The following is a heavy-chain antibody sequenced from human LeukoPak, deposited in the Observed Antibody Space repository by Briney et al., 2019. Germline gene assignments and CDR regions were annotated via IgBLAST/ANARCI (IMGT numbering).Heavy chain of an antibody. CDR3: ARDWIQLWSFDY. J-gene: IGHJ4*02. CDR2: IKQDGSEK. Sequence: PGGSLRLSCAASGFTFSSYWMSWVRQAPGKGLEWVANIKQDGSEKYYVDSVKGRFTISRDNAKNSLYLQVNSLRAEDTAVYHCARDWIQLWSFDYWGQGTLVTVSS. V-gene: IGHV3-7*01. CDR1: GFTFSSYW. D-gene: IGHD5-18*01.